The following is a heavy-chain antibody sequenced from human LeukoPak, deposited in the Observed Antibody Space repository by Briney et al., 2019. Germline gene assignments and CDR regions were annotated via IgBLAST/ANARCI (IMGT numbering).Heavy chain of an antibody. J-gene: IGHJ4*02. D-gene: IGHD5-18*01. CDR3: ATGIQLWFYFDY. V-gene: IGHV1-69-2*01. CDR2: VDPEDGET. CDR1: GYTFTDYY. Sequence: ASVKVSCKVSGYTFTDYYMHWVQQAPGKGLEWMGLVDPEDGETIYAEKFQGRVTITADTSTDTAYMELSSLRSEDTAVHYCATGIQLWFYFDYWGQGTLVTVSS.